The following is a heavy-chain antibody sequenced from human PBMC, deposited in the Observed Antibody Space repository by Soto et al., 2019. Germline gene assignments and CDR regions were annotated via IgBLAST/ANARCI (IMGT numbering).Heavy chain of an antibody. V-gene: IGHV4-59*01. CDR2: IYYSVST. D-gene: IGHD2-8*01. CDR3: ARFSEGYCTNGVCYAFDI. CDR1: GGSISSYY. J-gene: IGHJ3*02. Sequence: SETLSLTCTVSGGSISSYYWSWIRQPPGKGLEWIGYIYYSVSTNYNPSLKSRVTISVDTSKNQFSLKLSSVTAADTAVYYCARFSEGYCTNGVCYAFDIWGQGTMVTVSS.